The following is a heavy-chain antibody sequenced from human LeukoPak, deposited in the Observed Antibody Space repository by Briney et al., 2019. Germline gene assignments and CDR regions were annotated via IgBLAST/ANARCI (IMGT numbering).Heavy chain of an antibody. CDR3: AHRRGSSGLNNLLDY. CDR2: IYWNDDK. V-gene: IGHV2-5*01. Sequence: KESGPTLVKPPQPLTLTCTFSGFSLSTRGVGVGWIRQPPGKAPEWLALIYWNDDKRYSPSLKSRLTITKNTSKNQVVLTMTNMDPVDTATYYCAHRRGSSGLNNLLDYWGQGTLVTVSS. CDR1: GFSLSTRGVG. J-gene: IGHJ4*02. D-gene: IGHD6-19*01.